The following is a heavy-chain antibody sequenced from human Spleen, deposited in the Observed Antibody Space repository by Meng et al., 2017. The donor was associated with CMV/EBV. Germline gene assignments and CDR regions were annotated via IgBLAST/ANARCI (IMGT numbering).Heavy chain of an antibody. D-gene: IGHD2-2*01. CDR1: GFTFSSYA. CDR3: AKAGYCGSTSCYNRWFDP. V-gene: IGHV3-23*01. Sequence: GESLKISCAASGFTFSSYAMSWVRQAPGKGLEWVSAISGSGGSTYYADSVKGRFTISRDNSKNTLYLQMNSLRAEDTAVYYCAKAGYCGSTSCYNRWFDPWGQGTLVTVSS. CDR2: ISGSGGST. J-gene: IGHJ5*02.